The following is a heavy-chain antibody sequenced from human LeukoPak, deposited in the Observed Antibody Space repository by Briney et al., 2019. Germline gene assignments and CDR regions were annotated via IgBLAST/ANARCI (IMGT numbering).Heavy chain of an antibody. Sequence: SETLSLTCTVSGGSISSYYWSWIRQPPGKGLEWIGYIYYSGSTNYNPSLKSRVTISVDTSKNRFSLKLSSVTAADTAVYYCASTYGSGSYSTPVFDYWGQGTPVTVSS. V-gene: IGHV4-59*08. CDR2: IYYSGST. CDR3: ASTYGSGSYSTPVFDY. CDR1: GGSISSYY. J-gene: IGHJ4*02. D-gene: IGHD3-10*01.